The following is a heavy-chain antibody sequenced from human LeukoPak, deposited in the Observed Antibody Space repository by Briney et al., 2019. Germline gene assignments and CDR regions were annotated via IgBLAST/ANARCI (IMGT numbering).Heavy chain of an antibody. J-gene: IGHJ5*02. CDR3: ARHIFSARIRFLELLLNWFDP. Sequence: SETLSLTCTVSGGSISSSSYYWGWIRQPPGKGLEWIGSIYYSGSTYYNPSLKSRVTISVDTSKNQFSLKLSSVTAADTAVYYCARHIFSARIRFLELLLNWFDPWGQGTLVTVSS. CDR2: IYYSGST. CDR1: GGSISSSSYY. V-gene: IGHV4-39*01. D-gene: IGHD3-3*01.